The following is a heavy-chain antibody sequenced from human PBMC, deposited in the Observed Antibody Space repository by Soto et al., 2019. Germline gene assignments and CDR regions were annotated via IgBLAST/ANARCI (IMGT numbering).Heavy chain of an antibody. CDR2: IYSGGST. CDR3: ARGGGCSSTSCYFLDY. J-gene: IGHJ4*02. CDR1: GFTVSSNY. Sequence: GGSLRLSCAASGFTVSSNYMSWVRQAPGKGLEWVSVIYSGGSTYYADSVKGRFTISRDNSENTLYLQMNSLRAEDTAVYYCARGGGCSSTSCYFLDYWGQGTLVTVSS. D-gene: IGHD2-2*01. V-gene: IGHV3-53*01.